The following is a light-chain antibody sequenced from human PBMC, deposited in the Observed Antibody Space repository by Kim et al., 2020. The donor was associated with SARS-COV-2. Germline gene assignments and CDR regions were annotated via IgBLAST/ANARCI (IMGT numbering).Light chain of an antibody. V-gene: IGLV2-14*03. CDR1: RSGVGGYNY. CDR2: DVS. Sequence: GHSITISCTGTRSGVGGYNYVSWYQHHPGKAPKLMIYDVSYRPSGVSNRLSGSKSGNTASLTISGLQAEDEADYYCSSYTSSSTLVFGGGTQLTVL. CDR3: SSYTSSSTLV. J-gene: IGLJ2*01.